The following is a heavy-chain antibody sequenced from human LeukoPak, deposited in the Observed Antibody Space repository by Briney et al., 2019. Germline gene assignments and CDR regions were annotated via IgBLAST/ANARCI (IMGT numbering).Heavy chain of an antibody. Sequence: SETLSLTCAVYGGSFSGYYWSWIRQPPGKGLEWIGEINHSGSTNYNPSLKSRVTISVDTSKNQFSLKLSSVTAADTAVYYCATTYYDFWSGYYSDNWFDPWGQGTLVTVSS. V-gene: IGHV4-34*01. CDR1: GGSFSGYY. CDR3: ATTYYDFWSGYYSDNWFDP. CDR2: INHSGST. J-gene: IGHJ5*02. D-gene: IGHD3-3*01.